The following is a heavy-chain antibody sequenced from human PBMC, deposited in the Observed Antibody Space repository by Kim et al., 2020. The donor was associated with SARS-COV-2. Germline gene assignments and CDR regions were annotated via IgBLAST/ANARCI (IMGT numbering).Heavy chain of an antibody. CDR2: IYYSGST. Sequence: SETLSLTCTVSGGSISSSSYYWGWIRQPPGKGLEWIGSIYYSGSTYYNPSLKSRVTISVDTSKNQFSLKLSSVTAADTAVYYCARDGIPPLRHYYGSGLFDYWGQGTLVTVSS. CDR3: ARDGIPPLRHYYGSGLFDY. V-gene: IGHV4-39*07. D-gene: IGHD3-10*01. J-gene: IGHJ4*02. CDR1: GGSISSSSYY.